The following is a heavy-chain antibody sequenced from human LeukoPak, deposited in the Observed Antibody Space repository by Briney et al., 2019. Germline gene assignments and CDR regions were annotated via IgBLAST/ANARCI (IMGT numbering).Heavy chain of an antibody. CDR3: ARTPRKIAAAEYYFDY. CDR2: ISYDGSNK. V-gene: IGHV3-30*04. J-gene: IGHJ4*02. Sequence: GRSLRLSCAASGFTFSSYAMHWVRQAPGKGLEWVAVISYDGSNKYYADSVKGRFTISRDNSKNTLYLQMNSLRAEDTAVYYCARTPRKIAAAEYYFDYWGQGTLVTVSS. CDR1: GFTFSSYA. D-gene: IGHD6-13*01.